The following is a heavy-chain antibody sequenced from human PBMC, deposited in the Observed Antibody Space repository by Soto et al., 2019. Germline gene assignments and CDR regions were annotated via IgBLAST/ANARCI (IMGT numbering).Heavy chain of an antibody. D-gene: IGHD6-19*01. CDR3: ARGSSGWYPTPAPFDY. J-gene: IGHJ4*02. CDR2: ISSSGSTI. Sequence: GGSLRLSCAAPGFTFRDYYMSWIRQAQGKGLEWVSYISSSGSTIYYADSVKGRFTISRDNAKNSLYLQMNSLRAEDTAVYYCARGSSGWYPTPAPFDYWGQGTLVTVSS. V-gene: IGHV3-11*01. CDR1: GFTFRDYY.